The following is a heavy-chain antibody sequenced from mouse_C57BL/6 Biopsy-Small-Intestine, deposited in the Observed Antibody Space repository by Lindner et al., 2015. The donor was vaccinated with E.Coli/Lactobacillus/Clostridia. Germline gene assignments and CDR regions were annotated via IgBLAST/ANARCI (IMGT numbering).Heavy chain of an antibody. CDR1: GYSITSDY. J-gene: IGHJ2*01. V-gene: IGHV3-8*01. CDR2: ISYSGST. Sequence: VQLQESGPGLAKPFQTLSLTCSVTGYSITSDYWNWIRKFPGNKLECMGYISYSGSTYYNPSLKSRISITRDTSKNQFYLQLNSVTTEDTATYYCARSGTYYSDDEGLDYWGQGTTLTVSS. CDR3: ARSGTYYSDDEGLDY. D-gene: IGHD2-12*01.